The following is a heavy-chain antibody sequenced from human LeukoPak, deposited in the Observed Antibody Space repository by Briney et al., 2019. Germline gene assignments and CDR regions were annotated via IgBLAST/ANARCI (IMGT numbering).Heavy chain of an antibody. Sequence: GGSLRLSCAASGFTFSSYAMHWVRQAPGKGLEWVAVISYDGSNKYYADSVKGRFTISRDNSKNTLYLQMNSLRAEDTAVYYCARHPAGSRWHFYYWGQGTLVTVSS. J-gene: IGHJ4*02. CDR1: GFTFSSYA. D-gene: IGHD6-13*01. V-gene: IGHV3-30*01. CDR3: ARHPAGSRWHFYY. CDR2: ISYDGSNK.